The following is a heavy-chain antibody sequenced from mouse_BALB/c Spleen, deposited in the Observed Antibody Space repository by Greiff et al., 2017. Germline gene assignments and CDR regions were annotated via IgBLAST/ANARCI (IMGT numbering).Heavy chain of an antibody. CDR3: ARDGAGYSYAMDY. J-gene: IGHJ4*01. CDR2: ISDGGSYT. D-gene: IGHD3-1*01. Sequence: EVKLVESGGGLVKPGGSLKLSCAASGFTFSDYYMYWVRQTPEKRLEWVATISDGGSYTYYPDSVKGRFTISRDNAKNNLYLQMSSLKSEDTAMYYCARDGAGYSYAMDYWGQGTSVTVSS. V-gene: IGHV5-4*02. CDR1: GFTFSDYY.